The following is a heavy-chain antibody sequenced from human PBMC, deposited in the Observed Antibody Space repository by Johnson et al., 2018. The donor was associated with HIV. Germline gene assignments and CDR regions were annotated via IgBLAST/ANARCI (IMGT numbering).Heavy chain of an antibody. V-gene: IGHV3-73*01. CDR1: GFFFSGSA. CDR2: IRSKANNYAT. CDR3: AKDGSWGSYSAAADAFDI. Sequence: VLLLESGGGLVQPGGSLKLSCAASGFFFSGSAMHWVRQASGKGLEWVGRIRSKANNYATTYAASLKGRFTISRDNSKNTLYLQMNSLRAEDTAVYYCAKDGSWGSYSAAADAFDIWGQGTMVTVSS. J-gene: IGHJ3*02. D-gene: IGHD1-26*01.